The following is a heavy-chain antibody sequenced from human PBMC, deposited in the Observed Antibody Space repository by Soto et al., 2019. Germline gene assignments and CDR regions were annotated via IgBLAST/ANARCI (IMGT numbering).Heavy chain of an antibody. Sequence: SETLSLTCTVSGGSISSGGYYWSWIRQHPGKGLEWIGYIYYSGSTYYNPSLKSRVTISVDTSKNQFSLKLSSVTAADTAVYYCARAHDSMSHMDVWGKGTTVTISS. CDR3: ARAHDSMSHMDV. D-gene: IGHD1-1*01. CDR2: IYYSGST. J-gene: IGHJ6*03. V-gene: IGHV4-31*03. CDR1: GGSISSGGYY.